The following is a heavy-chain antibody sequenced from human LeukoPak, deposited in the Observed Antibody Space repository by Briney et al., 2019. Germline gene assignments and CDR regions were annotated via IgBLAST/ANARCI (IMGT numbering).Heavy chain of an antibody. J-gene: IGHJ3*02. Sequence: SETLSLTCAVYGGSFSGYYRSWIRQPPGKGLEWIGEINHSGSTNYNPSLKSRVTISVDTSKNQFSLKLNSVTAADTAVYYCARGRYSSGRDAFDIWGQGTMVTVSS. D-gene: IGHD6-19*01. CDR2: INHSGST. CDR3: ARGRYSSGRDAFDI. CDR1: GGSFSGYY. V-gene: IGHV4-34*01.